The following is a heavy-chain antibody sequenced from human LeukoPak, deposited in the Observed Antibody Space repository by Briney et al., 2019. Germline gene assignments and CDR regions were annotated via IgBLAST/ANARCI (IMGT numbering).Heavy chain of an antibody. CDR3: ARLYCSGGSCYGNRRNNWFDP. CDR1: GGSISSSSYY. CDR2: IYYSGGT. Sequence: SETLSLTYTVSGGSISSSSYYWGWIRQPPGKGLEWIGSIYYSGGTYYNPSLKSRVTIPVDTSKNQFSLKLSSVTAADTAVYYCARLYCSGGSCYGNRRNNWFDPWGQGTLVTVSS. V-gene: IGHV4-39*01. J-gene: IGHJ5*02. D-gene: IGHD2-15*01.